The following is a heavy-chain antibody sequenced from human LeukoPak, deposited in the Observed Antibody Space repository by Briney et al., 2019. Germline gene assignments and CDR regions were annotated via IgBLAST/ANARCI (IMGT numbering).Heavy chain of an antibody. V-gene: IGHV1-2*02. D-gene: IGHD3-3*01. CDR2: INPNTGGT. CDR3: ARDIRPRVESFDY. Sequence: ASVKVSCKASGYTFTDYHIHWVRQAPGQGLEWMGWINPNTGGTNYAQKFQGRVAMTRDTSITTAYMDLSRLRSVDTAVYYCARDIRPRVESFDYWGQGTLVSVSS. CDR1: GYTFTDYH. J-gene: IGHJ4*02.